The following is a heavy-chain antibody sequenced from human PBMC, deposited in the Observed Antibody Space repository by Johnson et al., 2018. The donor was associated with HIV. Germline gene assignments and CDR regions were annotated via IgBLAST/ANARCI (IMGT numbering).Heavy chain of an antibody. CDR2: INSGGGT. V-gene: IGHV3-20*04. Sequence: EQLVESGGGVVRPGGSLRLSCAASGFTFDDYGMSWVRQAPGKGLEWVSGINSGGGTYFADSVTGRFTISRDNAKNTLYLQMNSLRAEDTAVYYCAKFPYTAMASDAFDIWGQGAMVTVSS. CDR3: AKFPYTAMASDAFDI. J-gene: IGHJ3*02. CDR1: GFTFDDYG. D-gene: IGHD5-18*01.